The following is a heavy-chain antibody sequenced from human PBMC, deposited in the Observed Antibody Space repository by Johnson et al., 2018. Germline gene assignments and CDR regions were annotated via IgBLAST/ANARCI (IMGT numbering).Heavy chain of an antibody. J-gene: IGHJ2*01. CDR1: GFTFSHHG. CDR2: IWYDGNSE. CDR3: ARGSLFGPPGRKRDWYFDL. V-gene: IGHV3-33*01. Sequence: QVQLGESGGGVVQPGRSLRLCCAASGFTFSHHGMPWVRQAPGKGLEWVAVIWYDGNSEYFAASVQGRVAISRDNSKDPLDLQMNSLRVEDTAVYYCARGSLFGPPGRKRDWYFDLWGRGTLVTVSS. D-gene: IGHD3/OR15-3a*01.